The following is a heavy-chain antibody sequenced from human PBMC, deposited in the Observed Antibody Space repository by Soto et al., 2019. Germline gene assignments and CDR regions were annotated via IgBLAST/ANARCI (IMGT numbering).Heavy chain of an antibody. V-gene: IGHV1-69*06. CDR1: GGTFSSYA. D-gene: IGHD6-13*01. CDR3: ARGPRTIEAAQNRFDP. Sequence: SVKVSCKASGGTFSSYAISWVRQAPGQGLEWMGGIIPIFGTANYAQKFQGRVTITADKSTSTAYMELSSLRSEDTAVYYCARGPRTIEAAQNRFDPRGQRPLVTVSS. CDR2: IIPIFGTA. J-gene: IGHJ5*02.